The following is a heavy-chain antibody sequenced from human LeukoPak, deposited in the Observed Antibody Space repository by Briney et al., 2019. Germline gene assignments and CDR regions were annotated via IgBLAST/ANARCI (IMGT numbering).Heavy chain of an antibody. D-gene: IGHD6-13*01. CDR1: GGSFSGYY. Sequence: SETLSLTCAVYGGSFSGYYWSWIRQPPGKGLEWIGEINHSGSTNYNPSLKSRVTISVDTSKNQFSLKLSSVTAADTAVYYCARVHIAAAGTIFNYWGQGTLVTVSS. V-gene: IGHV4-34*01. CDR3: ARVHIAAAGTIFNY. CDR2: INHSGST. J-gene: IGHJ4*02.